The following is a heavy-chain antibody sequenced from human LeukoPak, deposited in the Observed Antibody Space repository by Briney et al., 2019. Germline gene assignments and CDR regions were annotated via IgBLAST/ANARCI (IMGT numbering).Heavy chain of an antibody. CDR3: ARGGVVVVPAAMYLDY. CDR2: INPNSGGT. V-gene: IGHV1-2*04. Sequence: ASVKVSCKASGYTFTGYYMHWVRQAPGQGREWMGWINPNSGGTNYAQKFQGWVTMTRDTSISTAYMELSRLRSDDTAVYYCARGGVVVVPAAMYLDYWGQGTLVTVSS. J-gene: IGHJ4*02. D-gene: IGHD2-2*01. CDR1: GYTFTGYY.